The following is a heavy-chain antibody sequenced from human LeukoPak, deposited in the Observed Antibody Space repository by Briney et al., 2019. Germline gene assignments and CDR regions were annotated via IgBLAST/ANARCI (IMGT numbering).Heavy chain of an antibody. CDR2: ISGSGGST. CDR1: GFTSSSYG. Sequence: GGSLRLSCAASGFTSSSYGMSWVRQAPGKGLEWVSAISGSGGSTSYAQKFQGRVTMTRDTSTSTVYMELSSLRSGDTAVYYCARDALYRSWIQLWSFDYWGQGTLVTVSS. D-gene: IGHD5-18*01. V-gene: IGHV3-23*01. J-gene: IGHJ4*02. CDR3: ARDALYRSWIQLWSFDY.